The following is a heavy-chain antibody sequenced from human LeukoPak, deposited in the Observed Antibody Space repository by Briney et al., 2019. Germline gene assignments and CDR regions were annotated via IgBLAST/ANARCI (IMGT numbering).Heavy chain of an antibody. J-gene: IGHJ4*02. Sequence: SETLSLTCAVYGGSFSGYYWSWIRQPPGKGLEWIGEINHSGSTNYNPSLKSRVTISVDTSKNRFSLKLSSVTAADTAVYYCARTSSGPPRNYWGQGTLVTVSS. CDR3: ARTSSGPPRNY. D-gene: IGHD6-19*01. V-gene: IGHV4-34*01. CDR1: GGSFSGYY. CDR2: INHSGST.